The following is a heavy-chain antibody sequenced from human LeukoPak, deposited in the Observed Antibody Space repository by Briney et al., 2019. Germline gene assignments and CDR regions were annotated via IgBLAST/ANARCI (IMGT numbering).Heavy chain of an antibody. CDR2: INTNSGGT. Sequence: SSVKVSCKASGYTFTGYYMHWVRQAPGQGLEWMGWINTNSGGTNYAQKFQGRVTMTRDTSISTAYMELSRLRSDDTAVYYCARDRLGSSTSWFDPWGQRTLVTVSS. J-gene: IGHJ5*02. CDR3: ARDRLGSSTSWFDP. V-gene: IGHV1-2*02. CDR1: GYTFTGYY. D-gene: IGHD2-2*01.